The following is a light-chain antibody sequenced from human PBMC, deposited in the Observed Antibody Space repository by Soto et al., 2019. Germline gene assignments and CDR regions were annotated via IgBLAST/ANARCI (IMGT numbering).Light chain of an antibody. J-gene: IGLJ1*01. V-gene: IGLV2-11*03. CDR1: SSDVGRYNF. CDR3: CSYAGSYTHV. Sequence: SGSPGQSVTISCTGTSSDVGRYNFVSWYQQHPDKAPKLMIYDVIKRPSGVPDRFSGSKSGNTASLTIYGLQAEDEADYHCCSYAGSYTHVFXTGTKLTVL. CDR2: DVI.